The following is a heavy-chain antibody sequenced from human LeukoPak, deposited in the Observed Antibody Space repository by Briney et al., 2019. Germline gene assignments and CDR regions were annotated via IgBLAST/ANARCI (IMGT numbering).Heavy chain of an antibody. Sequence: GGSLRLSFAASGLTVSTTFITWVRQAPGKGLEWVSVIYRGGSTYYADSVEDRFTLSRDISKNMLCLQMNSRRAVVTAVYYCARGGDSLHYWGQGALVTVS. CDR3: ARGGDSLHY. CDR1: GLTVSTTF. CDR2: IYRGGST. J-gene: IGHJ4*02. D-gene: IGHD3-10*01. V-gene: IGHV3-66*01.